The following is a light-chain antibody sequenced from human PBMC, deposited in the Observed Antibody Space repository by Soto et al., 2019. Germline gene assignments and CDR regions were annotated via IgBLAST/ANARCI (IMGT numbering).Light chain of an antibody. CDR1: QTISNW. J-gene: IGKJ1*01. CDR3: QQYNTYWT. Sequence: DIQMTQSPSTLSASVGDRVTITCRASQTISNWLAWYQQKPGKAPKILLYKASNLESGVPLRFSGNGSGTEFALTISSLQPDDFATYYCQQYNTYWTFGQGTKV. V-gene: IGKV1-5*03. CDR2: KAS.